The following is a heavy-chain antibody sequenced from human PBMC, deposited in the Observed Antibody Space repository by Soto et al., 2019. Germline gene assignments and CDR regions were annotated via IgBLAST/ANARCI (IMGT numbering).Heavy chain of an antibody. CDR1: GFAFSAYA. CDR3: AKGRTFFDF. Sequence: GGSLRLSCAASGFAFSAYAMTWVRQAPGKGLEWVSDISDSDGGTHYADSVKGRSTISRDNAKNTLYLQMDRLRVEDAAVYYCAKGRTFFDFWGQGXLVIV. J-gene: IGHJ4*02. V-gene: IGHV3-23*01. CDR2: ISDSDGGT.